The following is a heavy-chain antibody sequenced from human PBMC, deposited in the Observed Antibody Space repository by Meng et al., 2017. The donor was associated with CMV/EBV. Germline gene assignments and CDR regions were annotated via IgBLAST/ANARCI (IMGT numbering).Heavy chain of an antibody. CDR3: ARDPHFTIFGVVPYYYGMDV. V-gene: IGHV4-39*07. Sequence: SETLSLTYTVSGGSISSSSYYWGWIRQPPGKGLEWIGSIYYSGSTYYNPSLKSRVTISVDTSKNQFSLKLSSVTAADTAVYYCARDPHFTIFGVVPYYYGMDVWGQGTTVTVSS. CDR1: GGSISSSSYY. D-gene: IGHD3-3*01. J-gene: IGHJ6*02. CDR2: IYYSGST.